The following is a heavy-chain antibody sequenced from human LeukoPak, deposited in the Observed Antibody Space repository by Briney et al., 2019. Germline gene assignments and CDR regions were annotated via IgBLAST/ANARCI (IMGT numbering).Heavy chain of an antibody. V-gene: IGHV4-59*01. CDR1: GGSISSYY. CDR3: ARGISPSFDI. CDR2: IYYSGST. Sequence: SETLSLTCTVSGGSISSYYWSWIRQAPGKGLEWVAYIYYSGSTNYNPSLKSRVTISVDTSKNQFSLKLSSVTAADTAVYYCARGISPSFDIWGQGTMVTVSS. J-gene: IGHJ3*02. D-gene: IGHD3-3*01.